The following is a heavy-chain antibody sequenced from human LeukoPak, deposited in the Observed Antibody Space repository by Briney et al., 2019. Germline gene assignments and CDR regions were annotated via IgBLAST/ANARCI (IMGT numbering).Heavy chain of an antibody. J-gene: IGHJ3*02. CDR1: GYSFTSYW. Sequence: TGESLKISCKGSGYSFTSYWIGWVRQLPGKGLEWMGIIYPGDSDTRYSPSFQGQVTISADKSIITAYLQWSSLKASDTAMYYCARRSIAAAVGDAFDIWGQGTMVTVSS. D-gene: IGHD6-13*01. CDR2: IYPGDSDT. V-gene: IGHV5-51*01. CDR3: ARRSIAAAVGDAFDI.